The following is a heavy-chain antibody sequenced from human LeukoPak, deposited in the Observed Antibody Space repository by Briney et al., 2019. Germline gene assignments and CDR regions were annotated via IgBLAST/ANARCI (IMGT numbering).Heavy chain of an antibody. CDR1: GFPFSNAW. V-gene: IGHV3-30*18. Sequence: GGALRLSCAASGFPFSNAWMSWVRQATGKGLEWVAVISYDGSNKYYADSVKGRFTISRDNSKNQVYLQMNSLRAGDTAVYYRAKDVVRGVIITLFDYWGQGTLVTVSS. D-gene: IGHD3-10*01. CDR2: ISYDGSNK. J-gene: IGHJ4*02. CDR3: AKDVVRGVIITLFDY.